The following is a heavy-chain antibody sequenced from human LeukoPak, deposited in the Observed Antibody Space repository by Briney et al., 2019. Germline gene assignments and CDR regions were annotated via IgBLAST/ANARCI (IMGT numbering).Heavy chain of an antibody. CDR2: IHTSGTT. CDR3: ARGSQSLGYCSGGSCRAKIFDY. J-gene: IGHJ4*02. Sequence: PSETLSLTCTVSGGSMSSYYWSFIRQSAGTGLEWLGRIHTSGTTWYNPSLKSRVTLSVDASKNQFSLKLSSVTAADTAVYYCARGSQSLGYCSGGSCRAKIFDYWGQGTLVTVSS. D-gene: IGHD2-15*01. CDR1: GGSMSSYY. V-gene: IGHV4-4*07.